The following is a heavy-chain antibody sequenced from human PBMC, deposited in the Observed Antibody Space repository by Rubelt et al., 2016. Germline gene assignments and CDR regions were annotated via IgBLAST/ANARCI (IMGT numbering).Heavy chain of an antibody. Sequence: QVQLQQWGAGLLKPSETLSLTCAVYGGSFSGYYWSWIRQPPGKGLEWSGEINPIGSTNYNPYLKRRVTISVDTSKNQFSLKRSSVTAADTAVYYCARGLARAAAAPRRLWFDPWGQGTLVTVSS. V-gene: IGHV4-34*01. CDR1: GGSFSGYY. CDR2: INPIGST. D-gene: IGHD6-13*01. CDR3: ARGLARAAAAPRRLWFDP. J-gene: IGHJ5*02.